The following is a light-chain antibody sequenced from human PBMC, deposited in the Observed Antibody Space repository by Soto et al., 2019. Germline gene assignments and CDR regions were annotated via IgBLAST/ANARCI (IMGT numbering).Light chain of an antibody. V-gene: IGLV2-11*01. Sequence: QSALTQPRSVSGSPGQSVTISCTGTSSDVGGYDYVSWYQQHPDKAPKLMIYDVSNRPPGVPDRFSGSKSGNTASLTISGLQAEDESDYYCYYYAGSVYVFGEGTKLTVL. CDR2: DVS. CDR3: YYYAGSVYV. J-gene: IGLJ2*01. CDR1: SSDVGGYDY.